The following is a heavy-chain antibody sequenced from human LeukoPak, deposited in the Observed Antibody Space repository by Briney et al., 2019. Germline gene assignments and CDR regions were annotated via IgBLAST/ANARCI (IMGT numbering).Heavy chain of an antibody. CDR3: AKDFSRKKLSDYFDY. V-gene: IGHV3-30*18. Sequence: HPGGSLRLSCAASGFTFSSYGMHWVRQAPGKGLEWVAVISYDGSNKYYADSVKGRFTISRDNSKNTLYLQMNSLRAEDTAVYYCAKDFSRKKLSDYFDYWVQGTLVTVSS. CDR2: ISYDGSNK. CDR1: GFTFSSYG. D-gene: IGHD2/OR15-2a*01. J-gene: IGHJ4*02.